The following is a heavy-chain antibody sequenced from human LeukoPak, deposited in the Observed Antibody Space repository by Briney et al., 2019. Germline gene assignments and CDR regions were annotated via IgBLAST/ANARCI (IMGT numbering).Heavy chain of an antibody. J-gene: IGHJ5*02. Sequence: ASVKVSCKASGYTFTRYDINWVRQATGQGLEWMGWMNPNSGNTGYAQKFQGRVTMTRNTSISTAYMELSSLRSEDTAVYYCARGRVRGVKGDDWFDPWGQGTLVTVSS. V-gene: IGHV1-8*01. CDR1: GYTFTRYD. D-gene: IGHD3-10*01. CDR3: ARGRVRGVKGDDWFDP. CDR2: MNPNSGNT.